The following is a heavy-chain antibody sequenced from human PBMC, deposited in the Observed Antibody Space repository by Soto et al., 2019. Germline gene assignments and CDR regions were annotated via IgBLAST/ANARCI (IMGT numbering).Heavy chain of an antibody. V-gene: IGHV3-73*02. CDR3: ARLACSGGSCYPYYFEH. D-gene: IGHD2-15*01. CDR2: IRSNGRT. J-gene: IGHJ4*02. Sequence: EVQLVESGGGLVQPGGSLELSCAASGFTFSASAMHWVRQASGKGLEWVGRIRSNGRTAYAASMQGRFTISRDDSKKTAYLQLNSLKTDDTAVYYCARLACSGGSCYPYYFEHWGQGALVTVSA. CDR1: GFTFSASA.